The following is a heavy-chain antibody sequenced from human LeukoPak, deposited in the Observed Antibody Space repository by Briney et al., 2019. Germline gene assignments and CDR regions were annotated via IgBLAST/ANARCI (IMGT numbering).Heavy chain of an antibody. CDR3: ARDSGWSFDY. D-gene: IGHD6-19*01. J-gene: IGHJ4*02. CDR2: IYTSGST. Sequence: SETLSLTCTVSGGSISSYYWSWNRQPPGKGLEWIGYIYTSGSTNYNPSLKSRVTISVDTSKNQFSLKLSSVTAADTAVYYCARDSGWSFDYWGQGTLVTVSS. V-gene: IGHV4-4*09. CDR1: GGSISSYY.